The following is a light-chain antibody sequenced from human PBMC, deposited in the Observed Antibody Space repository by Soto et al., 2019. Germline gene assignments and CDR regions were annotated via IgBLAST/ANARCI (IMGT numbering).Light chain of an antibody. CDR1: SSDVGGYIY. Sequence: QSVLTQPASVSGSPGQSIAISCTGTSSDVGGYIYVSWYQQPPGKAPKLIIYDVSDRPSGVSNRFSGSKSGNTASLTISGLQADDEADYYCSSYTSQSTVVFGGGTKVTVL. V-gene: IGLV2-14*01. J-gene: IGLJ3*02. CDR2: DVS. CDR3: SSYTSQSTVV.